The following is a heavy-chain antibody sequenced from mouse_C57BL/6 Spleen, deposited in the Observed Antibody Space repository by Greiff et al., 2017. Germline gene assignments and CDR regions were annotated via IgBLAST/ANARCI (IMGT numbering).Heavy chain of an antibody. V-gene: IGHV5-12*01. J-gene: IGHJ2*01. Sequence: EVQLQESGGGLVQPGGSLKLSCAASGFTFSDYYMYWVRQTPEKRLEWVAYISNGGGSTYYPDTVKGRFTISRDNAKNTLYLQLGRLESEDTVLYYWAIQHYGNYLDYGGQGTTLTGST. CDR3: AIQHYGNYLDY. CDR1: GFTFSDYY. CDR2: ISNGGGST. D-gene: IGHD2-1*01.